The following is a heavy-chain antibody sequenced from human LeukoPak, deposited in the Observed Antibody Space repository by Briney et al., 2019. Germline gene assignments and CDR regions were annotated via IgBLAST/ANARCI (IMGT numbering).Heavy chain of an antibody. CDR1: GGTFTSYA. CDR3: ARGGRGNAFDI. J-gene: IGHJ3*02. Sequence: GASVNVSCKASGGTFTSYAISWVRQAPGQGLEWMGGIIPIFGTANYAQKFQGRVTITADESTSTAYMELSSLRSEETAVYYCARGGRGNAFDIWGQGTMVTVSS. CDR2: IIPIFGTA. D-gene: IGHD1-14*01. V-gene: IGHV1-69*13.